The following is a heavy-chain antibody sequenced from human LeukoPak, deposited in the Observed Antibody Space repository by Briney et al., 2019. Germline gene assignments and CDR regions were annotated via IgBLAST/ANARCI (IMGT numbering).Heavy chain of an antibody. CDR1: GFTFDDYG. V-gene: IGHV3-20*04. CDR2: INWNGGST. D-gene: IGHD1-26*01. Sequence: GGSLRLSCAASGFTFDDYGMSWVRQAPGKGLEWVSGINWNGGSTVYADSVKGRFTISRDNAKNSLYLQMNSLRAEDTALYYCARVRVGATNAIFDYWGQGTLVTVSS. CDR3: ARVRVGATNAIFDY. J-gene: IGHJ4*02.